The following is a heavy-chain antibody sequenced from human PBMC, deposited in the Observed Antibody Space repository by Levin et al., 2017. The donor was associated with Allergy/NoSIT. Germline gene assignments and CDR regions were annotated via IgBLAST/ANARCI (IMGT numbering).Heavy chain of an antibody. D-gene: IGHD2-2*01. CDR2: ISAYSSER. Sequence: GESLKISCAASGFPFHTYGMNWVRQAPGKGLEWVSSISAYSSERYYADSVKGRFTISRDNAKNSLYLQMNSLRAEDTAVYYCASVSRASWRAFDIWGQGTMVTVSS. CDR3: ASVSRASWRAFDI. V-gene: IGHV3-21*01. J-gene: IGHJ3*02. CDR1: GFPFHTYG.